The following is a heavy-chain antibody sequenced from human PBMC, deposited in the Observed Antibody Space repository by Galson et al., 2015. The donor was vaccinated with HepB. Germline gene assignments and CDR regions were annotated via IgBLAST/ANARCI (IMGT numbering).Heavy chain of an antibody. CDR3: ARGPAGYDSSGYFDY. Sequence: QSGAEVKKPGESLRISCKASGFTFTNYDINWVRQATGQGLEWLGWMNPNSGNTGYAQKFQGRVTMTSNTSITTAYMELTRLTSDDTAVYYCARGPAGYDSSGYFDYWGQGTPVTVSS. V-gene: IGHV1-8*01. CDR1: GFTFTNYD. D-gene: IGHD3-22*01. J-gene: IGHJ4*02. CDR2: MNPNSGNT.